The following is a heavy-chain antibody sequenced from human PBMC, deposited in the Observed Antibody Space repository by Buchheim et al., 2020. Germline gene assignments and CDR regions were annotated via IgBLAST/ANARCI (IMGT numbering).Heavy chain of an antibody. CDR1: GGIFANSA. V-gene: IGHV1-69*12. CDR2: IMPIFTTP. CDR3: ARNFTGRYDY. Sequence: QVQLVQSGAELKKPGSSVRVSCTTSGGIFANSAITWVRQAPGQGLEWMGGIMPIFTTPYYAQKFRGRVTITADESKATAYMELSSLTSEDTAVYYCARNFTGRYDYWGQGTL. D-gene: IGHD1-26*01. J-gene: IGHJ4*02.